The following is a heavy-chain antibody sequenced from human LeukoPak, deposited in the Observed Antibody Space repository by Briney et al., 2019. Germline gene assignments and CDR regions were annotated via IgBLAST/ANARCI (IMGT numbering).Heavy chain of an antibody. D-gene: IGHD5-18*01. CDR1: GYSITSGYY. Sequence: SETLSLTCAVSGYSITSGYYWGWIRQPPGKGLEWIGSIYHSGSTYYNPSLKSRVTISVDTSKNQFSLKLSSVTAADTAMYYCARKGYSYSYFDYWGREPWSPSPQ. J-gene: IGHJ4*02. CDR3: ARKGYSYSYFDY. CDR2: IYHSGST. V-gene: IGHV4-38-2*01.